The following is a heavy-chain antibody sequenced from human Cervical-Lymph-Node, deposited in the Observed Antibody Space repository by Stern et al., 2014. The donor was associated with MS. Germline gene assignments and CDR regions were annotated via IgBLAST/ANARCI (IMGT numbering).Heavy chain of an antibody. CDR1: GGTFSSYT. Sequence: DQLVESGAEVKKPGSSVKLSCTASGGTFSSYTISWVRQAPGPGLEWMGLVIPNLGIENYEHKFQGRVTITADKSTNKAHLELSSVRSEDTAVYYCASWSRLRLGESYYFDYWGQGTLVTVSS. CDR2: VIPNLGIE. J-gene: IGHJ4*02. D-gene: IGHD3-16*01. CDR3: ASWSRLRLGESYYFDY. V-gene: IGHV1-69*02.